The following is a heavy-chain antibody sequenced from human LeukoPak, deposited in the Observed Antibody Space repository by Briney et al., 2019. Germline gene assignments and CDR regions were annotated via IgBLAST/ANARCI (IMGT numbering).Heavy chain of an antibody. CDR1: GGSISSYY. CDR2: IYYSGST. CDR3: ARVPVIEVAATDWFDP. V-gene: IGHV4-59*01. D-gene: IGHD2-15*01. J-gene: IGHJ5*02. Sequence: SETLPLTFTASGGSISSYYGSWIRQPPGKGLEWIGHIYYSGSTNYNPSLKSRVTISVDTPKNQFSLKLSSVTAADAAVYYCARVPVIEVAATDWFDPWGQGTLVTVSS.